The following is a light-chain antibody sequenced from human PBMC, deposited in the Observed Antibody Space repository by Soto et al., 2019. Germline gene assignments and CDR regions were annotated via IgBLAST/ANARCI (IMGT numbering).Light chain of an antibody. Sequence: QSVLTQPASVSGSPGQSITISCTGTSSDVGAYSYVSWYQQHPGKAPKLIIYDVSDRPSGISNRFSGSKSDNTASLTISGLQAEDEAEYYCSSYTSSTTYVFGTGKKVNV. CDR2: DVS. CDR1: SSDVGAYSY. V-gene: IGLV2-14*03. J-gene: IGLJ1*01. CDR3: SSYTSSTTYV.